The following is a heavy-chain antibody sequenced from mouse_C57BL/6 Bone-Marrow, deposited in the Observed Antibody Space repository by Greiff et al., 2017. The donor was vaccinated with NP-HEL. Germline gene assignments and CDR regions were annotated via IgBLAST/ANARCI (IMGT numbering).Heavy chain of an antibody. J-gene: IGHJ2*01. D-gene: IGHD2-4*01. V-gene: IGHV2-9-1*01. CDR3: ARNGGDYDGEYYFDY. CDR1: GFSLTSYA. Sequence: QVQLKESGPGLVAPSQSLSITCTVSGFSLTSYAISWVRQPPGKGLEWLGVIWTGGGTHYNSALKSRLSISKDNSKSQVFLKMNSLQTDDTARYYCARNGGDYDGEYYFDYWGQGTTLTVSS. CDR2: IWTGGGT.